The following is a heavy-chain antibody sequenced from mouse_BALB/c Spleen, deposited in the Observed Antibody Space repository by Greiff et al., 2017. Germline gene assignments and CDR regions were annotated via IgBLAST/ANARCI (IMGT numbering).Heavy chain of an antibody. Sequence: LQESGPELVKPGASVKMSCKASGYTFTSYVMHWVKQKPGQGLEWIGYINPYNDGTKYNEKFKGKATLTSDKSSSTAYMELSSLTSEDSAVYYCASGGNYWYFDVWGAGTTVTVSS. CDR1: GYTFTSYV. CDR2: INPYNDGT. J-gene: IGHJ1*01. V-gene: IGHV1-14*01. D-gene: IGHD2-1*01. CDR3: ASGGNYWYFDV.